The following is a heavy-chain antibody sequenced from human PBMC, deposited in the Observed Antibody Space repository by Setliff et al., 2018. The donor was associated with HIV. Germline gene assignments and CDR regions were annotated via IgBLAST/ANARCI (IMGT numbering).Heavy chain of an antibody. V-gene: IGHV4-39*07. Sequence: SETLSLTCTVSGGSISTSNYYWGWVRQPPGKGLAWVGNVDYTGSTYYNPSLKSRFTISVDTSKNQFSLRLNSVTAADTAVYYCARQGNIVVVTSFDYWGQGTLVTVSS. CDR2: VDYTGST. CDR1: GGSISTSNYY. CDR3: ARQGNIVVVTSFDY. J-gene: IGHJ4*02. D-gene: IGHD2-21*02.